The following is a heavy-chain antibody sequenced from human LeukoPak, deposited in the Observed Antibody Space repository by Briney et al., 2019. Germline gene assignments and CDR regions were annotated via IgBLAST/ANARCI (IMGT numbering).Heavy chain of an antibody. D-gene: IGHD3-10*01. V-gene: IGHV4-59*08. J-gene: IGHJ3*02. CDR2: IYYSGST. Sequence: PSETLSLTCTVSGGSINSYYWSWIRQPPGKGLDWIGYIYYSGSTNYNPSLKSRVTISVDTSKNQFSLKLSSVTAADTAVYYCARRWFGELYAFDIWGQGTMVTVSS. CDR1: GGSINSYY. CDR3: ARRWFGELYAFDI.